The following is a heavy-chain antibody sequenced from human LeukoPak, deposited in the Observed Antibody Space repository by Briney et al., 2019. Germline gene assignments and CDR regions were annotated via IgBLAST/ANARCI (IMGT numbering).Heavy chain of an antibody. J-gene: IGHJ5*02. CDR3: AKLAMVRGVLGYNWFDP. V-gene: IGHV3-23*01. D-gene: IGHD3-10*01. CDR1: GFTFSSYA. CDR2: ISGSGGST. Sequence: GGSLRLSCAASGFTFSSYAMSWVRQAPGKGLEWVSAISGSGGSTYYADSVKGRFTISRDNSRNTLYLQMNSLRAEDTAVYYCAKLAMVRGVLGYNWFDPWGQGTLVTVSS.